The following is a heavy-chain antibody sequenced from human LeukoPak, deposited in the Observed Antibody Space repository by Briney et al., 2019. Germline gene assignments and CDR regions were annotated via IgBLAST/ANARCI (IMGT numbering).Heavy chain of an antibody. D-gene: IGHD7-27*01. CDR1: GYTFTGYY. Sequence: ASVKVSCKPSGYTFTGYYIHWVRQAPGQGLEWMGWINPNSGGTDYAQKFQGRVTMTRDTSISTAYMELSSLRSDDTAVYYCAIQPWGSGNNWYFDLWGRGTLVTVPS. CDR2: INPNSGGT. J-gene: IGHJ2*01. CDR3: AIQPWGSGNNWYFDL. V-gene: IGHV1-2*02.